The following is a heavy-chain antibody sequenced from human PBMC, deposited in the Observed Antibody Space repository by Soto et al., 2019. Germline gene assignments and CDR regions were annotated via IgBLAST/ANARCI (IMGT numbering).Heavy chain of an antibody. J-gene: IGHJ4*02. CDR1: GFTFDDYG. D-gene: IGHD3-10*01. V-gene: IGHV3-20*04. Sequence: EVQLVESGGGVVRPGGSLRLSCAASGFTFDDYGMSWVRQAPGKGLEWVSGINWNGGSTGYDDSVKGRFTSSRDNAKNSLYLQMNSLRAEDTALYYCARGITMVRGVIIYFFDYWGQGTLVTVSS. CDR2: INWNGGST. CDR3: ARGITMVRGVIIYFFDY.